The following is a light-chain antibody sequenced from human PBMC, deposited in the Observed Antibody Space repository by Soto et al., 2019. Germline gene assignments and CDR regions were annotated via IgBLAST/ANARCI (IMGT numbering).Light chain of an antibody. CDR3: QQCGSSPPT. Sequence: EIVLTQSPGTLSLSPGERATLSCRASQSVSKNFLAWYQQKPGQAPRLLISGASNRATGIPDRFSGSGSGTVFPITIDRLQHEDLAEYCCQQCGSSPPTFGGGTKVAIK. J-gene: IGKJ4*01. CDR1: QSVSKNF. CDR2: GAS. V-gene: IGKV3-20*01.